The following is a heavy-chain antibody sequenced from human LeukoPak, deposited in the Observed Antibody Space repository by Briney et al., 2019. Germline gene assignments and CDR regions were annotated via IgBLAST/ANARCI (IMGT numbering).Heavy chain of an antibody. CDR1: GGSISSGSYY. Sequence: SETLSLTCTVSGGSISSGSYYWSWIRQPAGKGLEWIRRIYTSGSTNYNPSLKSRVTISVDTSKNQFSLKLSSVTAADTAVYYCARDLGYCSSTSCLRGNYYYMDVWGKGTTVTVSS. CDR2: IYTSGST. J-gene: IGHJ6*03. D-gene: IGHD2-2*01. CDR3: ARDLGYCSSTSCLRGNYYYMDV. V-gene: IGHV4-61*02.